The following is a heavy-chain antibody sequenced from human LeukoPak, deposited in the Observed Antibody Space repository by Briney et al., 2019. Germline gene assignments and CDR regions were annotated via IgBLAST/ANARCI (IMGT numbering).Heavy chain of an antibody. CDR3: ARDPVPAAIHYYYYYMDV. J-gene: IGHJ6*03. Sequence: ASVKVSCKASGYTFTGYYMHRVRQAPGQGLEWMGRINPNSGGTNYAQKFQGRVTMTRDTSISTAYMELSRLRSDDTAVYYCARDPVPAAIHYYYYYMDVWGKGTTVTVSS. CDR2: INPNSGGT. V-gene: IGHV1-2*06. CDR1: GYTFTGYY. D-gene: IGHD2-2*01.